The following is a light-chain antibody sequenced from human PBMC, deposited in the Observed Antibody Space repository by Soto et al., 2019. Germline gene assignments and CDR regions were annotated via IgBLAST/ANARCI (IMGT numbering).Light chain of an antibody. CDR3: QQSYSTPRT. V-gene: IGKV1-39*01. CDR2: AAP. J-gene: IGKJ4*01. Sequence: IQMTQSPSSLSASVRDRVTITCRASQSISSYLNWYQQKPGKAPKLLIYAAPSLQSGVPSRFSGSGSGTDFTLTISSLQPEDFATYYCQQSYSTPRTFGGGTKVDIK. CDR1: QSISSY.